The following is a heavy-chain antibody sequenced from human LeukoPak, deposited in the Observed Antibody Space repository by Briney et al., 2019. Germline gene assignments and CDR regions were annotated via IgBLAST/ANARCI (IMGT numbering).Heavy chain of an antibody. D-gene: IGHD3-3*01. Sequence: GSRRLSCAGSGFTFSSHWMNWVRQAPGKGLEWVASIKDDGSEKHFLDSVNGRFAISRDNAKNSLYLQMSSLRAEDTAVYYCARRGITISGVLVYHYSGLDVWGQGTTVTVSS. CDR3: ARRGITISGVLVYHYSGLDV. CDR2: IKDDGSEK. V-gene: IGHV3-7*02. CDR1: GFTFSSHW. J-gene: IGHJ6*02.